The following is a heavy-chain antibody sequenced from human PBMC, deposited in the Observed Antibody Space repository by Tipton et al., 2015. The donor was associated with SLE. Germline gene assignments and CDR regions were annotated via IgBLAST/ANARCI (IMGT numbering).Heavy chain of an antibody. CDR2: THYSGTT. J-gene: IGHJ4*02. D-gene: IGHD3-10*01. V-gene: IGHV4-39*01. CDR1: GGSIATTPYY. CDR3: ARLSPLWFGGYTEY. Sequence: TLSLTCIVSGGSIATTPYYWGWIRQSPEKGLGWIGSTHYSGTTYYNPSLERRVTMSMDTSKNEFSLNLRSVTATDTAVYYCARLSPLWFGGYTEYWGQGTLVTVSS.